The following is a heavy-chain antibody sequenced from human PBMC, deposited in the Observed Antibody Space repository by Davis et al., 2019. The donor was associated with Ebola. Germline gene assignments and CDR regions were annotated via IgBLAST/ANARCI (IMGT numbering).Heavy chain of an antibody. CDR1: GLTVSSND. CDR2: IYSGGPA. V-gene: IGHV3-53*01. J-gene: IGHJ4*02. Sequence: GESLKISCAASGLTVSSNDMSWVRQAPGKGLQWVSIIYSGGPAYYADSVKGRFTISRDNSRNTLYLQMNSLRAEDTAVYYCARDSTTYEIDYWGQGTLVTVSS. D-gene: IGHD5-12*01. CDR3: ARDSTTYEIDY.